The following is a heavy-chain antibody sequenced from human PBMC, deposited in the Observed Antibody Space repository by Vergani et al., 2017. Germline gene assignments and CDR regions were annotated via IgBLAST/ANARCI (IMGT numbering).Heavy chain of an antibody. CDR1: GGTFSSYA. D-gene: IGHD2-15*01. V-gene: IGHV1-69*11. CDR2: IIPSLATT. CDR3: ARATCSGGSCYRGFEY. Sequence: QVQLVQSGAEVKKPGSSVKVSCKASGGTFSSYALNWVRQAPGQGLEWMGSIIPSLATTIYAQKFQGRVTITADESTSTAYMVLSSLTSEDTAVFYCARATCSGGSCYRGFEYWGQGSLITVSS. J-gene: IGHJ4*02.